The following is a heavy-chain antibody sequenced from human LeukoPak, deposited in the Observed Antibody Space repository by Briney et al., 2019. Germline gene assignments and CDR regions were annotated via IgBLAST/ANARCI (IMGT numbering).Heavy chain of an antibody. V-gene: IGHV3-30*18. J-gene: IGHJ5*02. CDR2: ISYGGSNK. CDR3: AKDHGYTSSWLFNWFDP. Sequence: GGSLRLSCAASGFSFSIYGMHWVRQAPGKGLEWVAVISYGGSNKYYADSVKGRFTISRDDSMNTVYLQMNSLRTEDTAVYYCAKDHGYTSSWLFNWFDPWGQGTLVTVSS. D-gene: IGHD6-13*01. CDR1: GFSFSIYG.